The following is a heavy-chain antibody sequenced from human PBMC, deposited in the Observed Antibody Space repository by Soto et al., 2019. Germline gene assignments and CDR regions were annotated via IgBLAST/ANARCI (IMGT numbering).Heavy chain of an antibody. CDR3: ASGEYSSWSVAFDI. D-gene: IGHD6-6*01. CDR2: IYYSGST. J-gene: IGHJ3*02. Sequence: QVQLQESRPGLVKPSETLSLTCTVSGGSIRSYYGSWIRQPPGKGLEWIGHIYYSGSTNYNPSLRIRVTISVDTSKNQFSLKLSSVTAADTAVYYCASGEYSSWSVAFDIWGQGTMVTVSS. CDR1: GGSIRSYY. V-gene: IGHV4-59*01.